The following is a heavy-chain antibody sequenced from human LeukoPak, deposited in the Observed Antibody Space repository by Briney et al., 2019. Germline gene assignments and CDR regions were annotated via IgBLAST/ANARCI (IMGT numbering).Heavy chain of an antibody. CDR3: ASGCSSARCHGDFDY. D-gene: IGHD2-2*01. CDR1: GFSFSSFS. V-gene: IGHV3-48*02. Sequence: PGGSLRLSCAAFGFSFSSFSMTWVRQAPGKGLEWVSYISSNSGTIYYADSVQGRFTLSRDNAKNSLYLQMNSLRDEDTVVYYCASGCSSARCHGDFDYWGQGTLVTVSS. CDR2: ISSNSGTI. J-gene: IGHJ4*02.